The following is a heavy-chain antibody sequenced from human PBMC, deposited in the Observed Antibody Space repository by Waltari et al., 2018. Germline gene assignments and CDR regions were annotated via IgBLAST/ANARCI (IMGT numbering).Heavy chain of an antibody. CDR3: ARHWKKSGYRFYP. D-gene: IGHD5-12*01. Sequence: QLQLQESGPGLVKPSETLSLTCTVSGGSISSSSYYWGWIRQSPGKGLEWIGSIYYSGSTYSNPTLKSRVTISGDTSKNQFSLKLSSVTAADTAVYYCARHWKKSGYRFYPWGQGTLVTVSS. CDR2: IYYSGST. V-gene: IGHV4-39*01. J-gene: IGHJ5*02. CDR1: GGSISSSSYY.